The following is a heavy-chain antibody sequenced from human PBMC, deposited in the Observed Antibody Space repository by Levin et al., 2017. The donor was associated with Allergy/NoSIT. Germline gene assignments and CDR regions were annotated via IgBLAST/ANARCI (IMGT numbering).Heavy chain of an antibody. V-gene: IGHV3-30*04. CDR2: ISHDERNN. D-gene: IGHD3-10*01. Sequence: GGSLRLSCAASGFTFSTYPMHWVRQAPGKGLEWVALISHDERNNYYADSVKGRFTISRDNSKNTLYLQMNSLRPDDTAVYYCARDGPLGDQMLRSPDFYWGQGTLVTVSS. J-gene: IGHJ4*02. CDR3: ARDGPLGDQMLRSPDFY. CDR1: GFTFSTYP.